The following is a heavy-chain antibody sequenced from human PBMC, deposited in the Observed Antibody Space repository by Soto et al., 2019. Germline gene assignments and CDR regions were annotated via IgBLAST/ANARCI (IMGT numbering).Heavy chain of an antibody. CDR2: IYYSGSN. J-gene: IGHJ3*02. Sequence: SVTQCLTCTVVGGSSGSHDCSWILQPPGKGLVRIGIIYYSGSNNYNPSIKRRVTISVDTSKKQFSLKLSSVTAADTAVYYCARGYGDGPAAFDIRGQGTMDTVSS. V-gene: IGHV4-59*11. D-gene: IGHD4-17*01. CDR1: GGSSGSHD. CDR3: ARGYGDGPAAFDI.